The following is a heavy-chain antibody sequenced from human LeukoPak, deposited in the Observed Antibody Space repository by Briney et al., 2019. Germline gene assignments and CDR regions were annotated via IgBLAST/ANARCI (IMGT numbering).Heavy chain of an antibody. CDR1: GGSISSGGYS. J-gene: IGHJ6*03. V-gene: IGHV4-30-4*07. CDR3: ARLRRRGYYDSSGYYPYYYYYMDV. CDR2: IYYSGST. Sequence: SQTLSLTCAVSGGSISSGGYSWSWIRQPPGKGLQWIGYIYYSGSTYYNPSLKSRVTISVDTSKNQFSLKLSSVTAADTAVYYCARLRRRGYYDSSGYYPYYYYYMDVWGKGTTVTISS. D-gene: IGHD3-22*01.